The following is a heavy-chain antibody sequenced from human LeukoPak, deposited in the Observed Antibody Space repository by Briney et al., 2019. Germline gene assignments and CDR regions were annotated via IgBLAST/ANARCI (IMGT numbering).Heavy chain of an antibody. CDR3: ARPGIAAAGPESPFDY. CDR1: GYTFTSYG. J-gene: IGHJ4*02. CDR2: ISAYNGNT. V-gene: IGHV1-18*01. Sequence: ASVNVSCKASGYTFTSYGISWVRQAPGQGLEWMGWISAYNGNTNYAQKLQGRVTMTTDTSTSTAYMELRSLRSDDTAVYYCARPGIAAAGPESPFDYWGQGTLVTVSS. D-gene: IGHD6-13*01.